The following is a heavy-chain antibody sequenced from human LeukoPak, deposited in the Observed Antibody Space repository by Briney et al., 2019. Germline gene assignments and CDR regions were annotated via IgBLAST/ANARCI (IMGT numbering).Heavy chain of an antibody. CDR1: GFSFSGYW. J-gene: IGHJ4*02. Sequence: GGSLRLSCAVSGFSFSGYWMTWVRQAPGKGLEWVANIKQDGSEKNYVDSVKGRFTISRDNAENSLFLQMNSLRVEDTAVYYCAREWQGGIAAAGTRIEGDYWGQGTLVAVSS. D-gene: IGHD6-13*01. CDR3: AREWQGGIAAAGTRIEGDY. CDR2: IKQDGSEK. V-gene: IGHV3-7*01.